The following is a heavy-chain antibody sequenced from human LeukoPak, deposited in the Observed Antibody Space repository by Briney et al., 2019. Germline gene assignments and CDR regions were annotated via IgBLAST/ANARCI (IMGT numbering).Heavy chain of an antibody. D-gene: IGHD5-12*01. CDR1: GGSISSYY. V-gene: IGHV4-59*01. CDR3: AGGGYDLYFDY. J-gene: IGHJ4*02. CDR2: IYYSGST. Sequence: SETLSLTCTVSGGSISSYYWSWIRQPPGKGLEWIGYIYYSGSTNYNPSLKSRVTISVDTSKNQFPLKLSSVTAADTAVYYCAGGGYDLYFDYWGQGTLVTVSS.